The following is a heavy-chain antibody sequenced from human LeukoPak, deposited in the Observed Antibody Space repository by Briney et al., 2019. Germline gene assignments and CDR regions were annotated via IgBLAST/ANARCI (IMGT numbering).Heavy chain of an antibody. D-gene: IGHD2-2*01. CDR1: GFTFSTFA. CDR3: ARVTLVGTNWFDP. J-gene: IGHJ5*02. V-gene: IGHV3-23*01. Sequence: GGSLRLSCAASGFTFSTFAMIWVRQPPGKGLEWVSSIFPSGGEIHYADSVRGRFTISRDNSKSTLSLQMNSLRAEDTAVYYCARVTLVGTNWFDPWGQGTLVTVSS. CDR2: IFPSGGEI.